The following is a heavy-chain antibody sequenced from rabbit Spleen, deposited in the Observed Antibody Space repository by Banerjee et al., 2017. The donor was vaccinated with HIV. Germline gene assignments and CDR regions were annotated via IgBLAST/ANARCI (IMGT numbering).Heavy chain of an antibody. CDR2: IYGVNANT. CDR3: ARDLPDIIGWNFGF. Sequence: QSLEESGGDLVKPGASLTLTCTASGFSFSSSYWICWVRQAPGKGLEWIACIYGVNANTYYASWAKGRFTISKTSSTTVTLQMTSLTAADTATYFCARDLPDIIGWNFGFWGPGTLVTVS. CDR1: GFSFSSSYW. D-gene: IGHD1-1*01. J-gene: IGHJ3*01. V-gene: IGHV1S40*01.